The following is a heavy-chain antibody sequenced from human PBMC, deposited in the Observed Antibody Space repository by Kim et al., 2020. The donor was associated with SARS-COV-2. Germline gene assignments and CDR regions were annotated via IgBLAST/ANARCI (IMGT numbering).Heavy chain of an antibody. D-gene: IGHD2-21*01. Sequence: GGSLRLSCAASGLTVSSNFMSWVRQAPGKGLDWVSTTYADGTTDYADSVRGRFSISRDNSKNTLYLQMNSLRADDTAVYYCASFGPGIAIRGWGQRTLV. J-gene: IGHJ4*02. V-gene: IGHV3-53*01. CDR1: GLTVSSNF. CDR2: TYADGTT. CDR3: ASFGPGIAIRG.